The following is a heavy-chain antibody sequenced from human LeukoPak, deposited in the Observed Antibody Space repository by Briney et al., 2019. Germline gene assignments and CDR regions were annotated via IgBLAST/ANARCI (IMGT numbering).Heavy chain of an antibody. D-gene: IGHD3-22*01. CDR3: ARQTMIVVVITEGDAFDS. J-gene: IGHJ3*02. CDR1: GESITSAYY. V-gene: IGHV4-38-2*01. CDR2: VYYSGSA. Sequence: SETLSLTCAASGESITSAYYWGWIRQPPGKGLEWIASVYYSGSAYYNSSLKSRVTISVDTSKNQFSLKLSSVTAADTAVYYCARQTMIVVVITEGDAFDSWGQGTMVTVSS.